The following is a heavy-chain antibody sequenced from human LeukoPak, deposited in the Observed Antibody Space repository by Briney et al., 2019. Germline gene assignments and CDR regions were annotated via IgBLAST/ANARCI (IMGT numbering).Heavy chain of an antibody. D-gene: IGHD6-6*01. V-gene: IGHV3-48*01. CDR2: ISSSSTI. Sequence: PGGSLRLSCAASGFTFSSYSMNWVRQAPGKGLEWVSYISSSSTIYYADSVKGRFTISRDNAKNSLYLQMNSLRAEDTAVYYCARASSIAARSPSDYWGQGTLVTVSS. J-gene: IGHJ4*02. CDR1: GFTFSSYS. CDR3: ARASSIAARSPSDY.